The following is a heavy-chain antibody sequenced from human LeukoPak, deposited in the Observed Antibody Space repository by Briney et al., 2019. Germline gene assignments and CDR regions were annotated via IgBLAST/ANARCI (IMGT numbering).Heavy chain of an antibody. J-gene: IGHJ3*02. CDR3: AKWAKYDFWSGYYGSYDALDI. Sequence: GGSLRLSCAASGFTFSSYAMNWVRQAPGKGLEWVSAVSGTDSTYYADSVKGRFTISRDNSKNMLFLQMNSLRAEDTAVYYCAKWAKYDFWSGYYGSYDALDIWGQGTMVTVSS. CDR1: GFTFSSYA. CDR2: VSGTDST. D-gene: IGHD3-3*01. V-gene: IGHV3-23*01.